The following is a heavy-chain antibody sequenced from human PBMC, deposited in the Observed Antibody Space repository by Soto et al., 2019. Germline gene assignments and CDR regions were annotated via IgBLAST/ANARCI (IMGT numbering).Heavy chain of an antibody. J-gene: IGHJ6*02. V-gene: IGHV3-30-3*01. D-gene: IGHD2-15*01. CDR1: GFILSTYA. CDR3: ARAGCDGGSCYTLVGLRYGMDV. Sequence: QVQLVESGGGVVQPGRSLRLSCAASGFILSTYAMYWVRQAPGKGLEWVAVISYDGNNKYYADSVKGRFTISRDNSKNALYLGMNGLRAEDTAVYYCARAGCDGGSCYTLVGLRYGMDVWGQGTTVTVSS. CDR2: ISYDGNNK.